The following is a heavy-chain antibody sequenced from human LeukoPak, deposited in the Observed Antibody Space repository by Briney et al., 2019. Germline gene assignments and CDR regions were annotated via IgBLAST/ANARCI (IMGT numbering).Heavy chain of an antibody. V-gene: IGHV2-70*11. Sequence: SGPALVKPTQTLTLTCTFSGFSLSTSGMCVSWIRQPLGKALEWLARIDWDDDKYYSTSLKTRLTISKDTSKNQVVLTMTNMDPVDTATYYCARFIAAAGSIDAFDIWGQGTMVTVSS. CDR1: GFSLSTSGMC. D-gene: IGHD6-13*01. J-gene: IGHJ3*02. CDR3: ARFIAAAGSIDAFDI. CDR2: IDWDDDK.